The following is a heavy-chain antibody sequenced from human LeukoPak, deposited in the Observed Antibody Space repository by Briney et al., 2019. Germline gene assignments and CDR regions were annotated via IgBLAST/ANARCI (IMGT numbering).Heavy chain of an antibody. Sequence: SETLSLTCAVYGGSFSGYYWSWIRQPPGKGLEWIGEINHSGSTNYNPSLKSRVTISVDTSKNQFSLKLSSVTAADTAVYYCARDHPDYYGSGSYYPNLDYWGQGTLVTVSS. CDR2: INHSGST. J-gene: IGHJ4*02. D-gene: IGHD3-10*01. CDR3: ARDHPDYYGSGSYYPNLDY. CDR1: GGSFSGYY. V-gene: IGHV4-34*01.